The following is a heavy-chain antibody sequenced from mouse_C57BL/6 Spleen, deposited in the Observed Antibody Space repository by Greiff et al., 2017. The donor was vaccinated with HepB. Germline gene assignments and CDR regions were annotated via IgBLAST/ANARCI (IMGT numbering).Heavy chain of an antibody. V-gene: IGHV1-82*01. CDR3: ARREDYYGSSYYFDY. CDR1: GYAFSSSW. Sequence: QVQLQQSGPELVKPGASVKISCKASGYAFSSSWMNWVKQRPGKGLEWIGRIYPGDGDTNYNGKFKGKATLTADKSSSTAYMQLSSLTSEDSAVYFCARREDYYGSSYYFDYWGQGTTLTVSS. D-gene: IGHD1-1*01. J-gene: IGHJ2*01. CDR2: IYPGDGDT.